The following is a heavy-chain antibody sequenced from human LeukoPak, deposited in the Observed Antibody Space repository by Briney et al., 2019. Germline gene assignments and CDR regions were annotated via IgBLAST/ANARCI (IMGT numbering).Heavy chain of an antibody. V-gene: IGHV3-21*04. CDR3: AKDTPSRSPNYYGSGSWNYGMDV. CDR2: ISSSSSYI. Sequence: PGGSLRLSCVASGFPFSSYSMNWVRQAPGKGLEWVSSISSSSSYIYYADSVKGRFTISRDNSKNTLYLQMNSLRAEDTAVYYCAKDTPSRSPNYYGSGSWNYGMDVWGQGTTVTVSS. D-gene: IGHD3-10*01. J-gene: IGHJ6*02. CDR1: GFPFSSYS.